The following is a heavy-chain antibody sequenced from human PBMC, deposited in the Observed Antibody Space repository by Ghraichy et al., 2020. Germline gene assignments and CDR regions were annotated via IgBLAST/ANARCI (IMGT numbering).Heavy chain of an antibody. CDR3: AKIEMATIT. Sequence: GESLNISCAASGFAFSCFAMHWVRQAPGKGLEWVAVIQYDGSNKYYADSVKGRFTISKDNPKNMLYLQLNSLRAEDTAVYYCAKIEMATITWGQGTLVTVPP. V-gene: IGHV3-30*02. CDR1: GFAFSCFA. CDR2: IQYDGSNK. D-gene: IGHD5-24*01. J-gene: IGHJ5*02.